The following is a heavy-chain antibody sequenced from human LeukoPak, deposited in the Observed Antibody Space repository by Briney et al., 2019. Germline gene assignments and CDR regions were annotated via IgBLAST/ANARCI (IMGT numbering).Heavy chain of an antibody. Sequence: HPGGSLRLSCAASGFTFSNFAMTWVRQAPGKGLEWVSSITGSHGPTYNTDSVKGRFTISRDNSQNTLYLQMNSLRAEDTAVYYCAKGLAATYYFDYWGQGTLVTVSS. V-gene: IGHV3-23*01. CDR2: ITGSHGPT. D-gene: IGHD2-15*01. J-gene: IGHJ4*02. CDR1: GFTFSNFA. CDR3: AKGLAATYYFDY.